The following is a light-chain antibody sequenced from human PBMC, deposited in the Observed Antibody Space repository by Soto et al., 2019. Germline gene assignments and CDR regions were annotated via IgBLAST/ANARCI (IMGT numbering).Light chain of an antibody. CDR2: KAS. Sequence: DIQMTQSPSTLTGSVGDRFTITCRASQTISSWLAWYQQKPEKAHQLRIYKASTLKSGVPSRFSGSGSGTEFTLTISSLQPDDFATYYCQHYHSYSEAFGQGTKVDSK. J-gene: IGKJ1*01. V-gene: IGKV1-5*03. CDR1: QTISSW. CDR3: QHYHSYSEA.